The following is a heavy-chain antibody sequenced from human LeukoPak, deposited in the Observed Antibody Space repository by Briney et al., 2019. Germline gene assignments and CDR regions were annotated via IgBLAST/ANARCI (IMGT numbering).Heavy chain of an antibody. CDR3: AREGGLGYCSGGSC. D-gene: IGHD2-15*01. CDR2: ISAYNGNT. J-gene: IGHJ4*02. CDR1: GYTFNGYY. Sequence: ASVKVSCKASGYTFNGYYMHWVRQAPGQGLEWMGWISAYNGNTNYAQKLQGRVTMTTDTSTSTAYMELRSLRSDDTAVYYCAREGGLGYCSGGSCWGQGTLVTVSS. V-gene: IGHV1-18*04.